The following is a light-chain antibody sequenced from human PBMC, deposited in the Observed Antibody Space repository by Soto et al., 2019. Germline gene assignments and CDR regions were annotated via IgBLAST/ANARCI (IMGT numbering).Light chain of an antibody. Sequence: EIVMTQSPGTLSLSPGERATLSCRASQSITNNYLAWYQQKPGRAHRLLIYGXXRXATGXQARFSGSGSGTDFTLTLSRLEPEAFAMYYCQQYGYLVTFGGGTKVEIK. V-gene: IGKV3-20*01. CDR2: GXX. CDR1: QSITNNY. CDR3: QQYGYLVT. J-gene: IGKJ4*01.